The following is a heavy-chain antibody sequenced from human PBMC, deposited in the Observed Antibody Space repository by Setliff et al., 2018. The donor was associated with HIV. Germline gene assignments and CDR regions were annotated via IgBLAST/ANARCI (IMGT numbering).Heavy chain of an antibody. J-gene: IGHJ4*02. Sequence: SETLSLTCTVSGGSISSSNFYWGWIRQPPGKEPEWIASIYYNTRTYYNLSLRSRVTISVDTSKNLFSLKMTSVTAADTAVYYCARHGNQWLVTIDYWGQGTLVTVSS. CDR2: IYYNTRT. CDR1: GGSISSSNFY. V-gene: IGHV4-39*01. D-gene: IGHD6-19*01. CDR3: ARHGNQWLVTIDY.